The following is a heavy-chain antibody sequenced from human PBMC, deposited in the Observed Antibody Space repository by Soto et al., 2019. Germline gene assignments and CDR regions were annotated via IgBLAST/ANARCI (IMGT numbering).Heavy chain of an antibody. CDR1: GFTFSSYA. CDR3: AKSSTPQRRITMIVVVTPWDI. CDR2: ISGSGGST. J-gene: IGHJ3*02. Sequence: GGSLRLSCAASGFTFSSYAMSWVRQAPGKGLEWVSAISGSGGSTYYADSVKGRFTISRDNSKNTLYLQMNSLRAEDTAVYYCAKSSTPQRRITMIVVVTPWDIWGQGTMVTVSS. D-gene: IGHD3-22*01. V-gene: IGHV3-23*01.